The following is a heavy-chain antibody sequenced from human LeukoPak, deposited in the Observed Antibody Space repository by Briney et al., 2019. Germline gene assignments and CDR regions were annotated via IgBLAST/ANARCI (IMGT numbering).Heavy chain of an antibody. CDR3: ARRGIAAAGFFDY. Sequence: SETLSLTCAVYGGSFSGYYWSWIRQPPGKGLEWIGEINHSGSTNYNPSLKSRVTISVDTSKNQFSLKLSSVTAAGTAVYYCARRGIAAAGFFDYWGQGTLVTVSS. J-gene: IGHJ4*02. CDR2: INHSGST. D-gene: IGHD6-13*01. V-gene: IGHV4-34*01. CDR1: GGSFSGYY.